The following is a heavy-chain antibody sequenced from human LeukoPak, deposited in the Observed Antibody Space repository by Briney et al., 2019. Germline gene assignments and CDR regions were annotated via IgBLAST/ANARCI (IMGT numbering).Heavy chain of an antibody. D-gene: IGHD3-10*01. Sequence: SETLSLTCTVSGGSISSYYWSWIRQPPGKGLEWIGYIYYSGSTNYNPSLKSRVTISVDTSKNQFSLKLSSVTAADTAVYYCARVGMVRGVITIDYWGQETLVTVSS. CDR1: GGSISSYY. V-gene: IGHV4-59*01. J-gene: IGHJ4*02. CDR2: IYYSGST. CDR3: ARVGMVRGVITIDY.